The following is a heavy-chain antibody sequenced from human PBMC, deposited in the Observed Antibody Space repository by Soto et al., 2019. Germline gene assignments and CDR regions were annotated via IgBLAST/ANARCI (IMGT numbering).Heavy chain of an antibody. J-gene: IGHJ4*02. D-gene: IGHD6-19*01. CDR2: INHTGST. CDR1: GGSFSGYY. CDR3: ARAPSAVTRTLYYFDC. Sequence: SETLSLTCAVYGGSFSGYYWSWIRQPPGKGLEWIGDINHTGSTNYNPSLKSRVTISVDTSKNQFSLKVSSVTAADTAVYYCARAPSAVTRTLYYFDCWGQGTLVTVSS. V-gene: IGHV4-34*01.